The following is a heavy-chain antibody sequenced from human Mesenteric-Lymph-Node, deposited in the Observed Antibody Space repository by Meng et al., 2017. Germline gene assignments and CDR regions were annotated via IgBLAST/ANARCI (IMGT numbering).Heavy chain of an antibody. CDR1: GYTFTSYG. CDR2: ISAYNGNT. CDR3: ARDRASIAAGRASAPRSDWFDH. J-gene: IGHJ5*02. D-gene: IGHD6-13*01. Sequence: ASVKVSCKASGYTFTSYGISWVRQAPGQGLEWMGWISAYNGNTNYAQKFQGRVIMTSDTSTSTAYMELRSLRSDDTAVYYCARDRASIAAGRASAPRSDWFDHWGQGTLVTVSS. V-gene: IGHV1-18*01.